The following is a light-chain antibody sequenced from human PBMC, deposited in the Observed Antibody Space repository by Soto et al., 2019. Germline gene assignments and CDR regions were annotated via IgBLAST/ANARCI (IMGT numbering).Light chain of an antibody. CDR2: AAS. J-gene: IGKJ5*01. Sequence: DIQMTQSPSSVSASVGDRVTITCRASQGISRWLAWYQQRPGKAPKLLIFAASSLRTGVPSRFSGSGSGTDFTLTISSLQPEDFATYYCQQADSFPTFGQGTRLEIK. CDR1: QGISRW. V-gene: IGKV1-12*01. CDR3: QQADSFPT.